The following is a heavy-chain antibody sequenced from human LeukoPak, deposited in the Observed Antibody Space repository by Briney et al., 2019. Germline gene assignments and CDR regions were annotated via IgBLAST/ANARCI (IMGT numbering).Heavy chain of an antibody. J-gene: IGHJ4*02. CDR1: GYTFTSYG. Sequence: ASVKVSCKASGYTFTSYGISWVRQAPGQGLEWMGWIGAYNGNTNYAQKLQGRVTMTTDTSTSTAYMELRSLRSDDTAVYYCARDHEIAVAGTLFGFWGQGTLVTVSS. CDR2: IGAYNGNT. V-gene: IGHV1-18*01. D-gene: IGHD6-19*01. CDR3: ARDHEIAVAGTLFGF.